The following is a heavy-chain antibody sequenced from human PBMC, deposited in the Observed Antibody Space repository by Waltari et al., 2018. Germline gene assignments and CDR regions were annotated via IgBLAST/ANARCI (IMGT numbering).Heavy chain of an antibody. V-gene: IGHV1-8*03. Sequence: QVQLVQSGAEVKKPGASVKVSCKASGYTFTSYDINWVRQATGQGLEWMGWMNPNRGNTGYAQKFQGRVTITRNTSISTAYMELSSLRSEDTAVYYCARGWQLGYYYYMDVWGKGTTVTVSS. CDR1: GYTFTSYD. CDR2: MNPNRGNT. J-gene: IGHJ6*03. D-gene: IGHD1-26*01. CDR3: ARGWQLGYYYYMDV.